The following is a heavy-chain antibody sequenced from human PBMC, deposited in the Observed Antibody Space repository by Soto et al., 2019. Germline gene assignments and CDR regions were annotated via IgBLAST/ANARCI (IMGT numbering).Heavy chain of an antibody. CDR2: VYDSGDT. J-gene: IGHJ5*02. V-gene: IGHV4-4*02. CDR1: GGPISTTNR. Sequence: SETLSLTCDVSGGPISTTNRWSWVRQSPGKGLEWIGEVYDSGDTNYNPSLRSRLTISVDKSNNQFSLNLSSVTAADTAVYYCARGDYGDSVNWFDPWGQGTLVTVSS. D-gene: IGHD4-17*01. CDR3: ARGDYGDSVNWFDP.